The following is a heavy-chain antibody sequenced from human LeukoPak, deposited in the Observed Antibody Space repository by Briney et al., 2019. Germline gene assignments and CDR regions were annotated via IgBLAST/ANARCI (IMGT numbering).Heavy chain of an antibody. CDR3: ARSGGGYCSSTSCLNWFDP. D-gene: IGHD2-2*01. J-gene: IGHJ5*02. V-gene: IGHV4-59*08. CDR1: GGSISSYY. Sequence: SETLSLTCTVSGGSISSYYWSWIRQPPGKGLEWIGYIYYSGSTNYNPSLKSRVTISVDTSKNQFSLKLGSVIAADTAVYYCARSGGGYCSSTSCLNWFDPWGQGTLVTVSS. CDR2: IYYSGST.